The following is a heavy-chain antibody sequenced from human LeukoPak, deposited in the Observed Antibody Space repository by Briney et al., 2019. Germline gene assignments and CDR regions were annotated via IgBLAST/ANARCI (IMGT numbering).Heavy chain of an antibody. J-gene: IGHJ4*02. CDR1: GGSCDDYY. CDR2: IHPHGIF. Sequence: PSETLSLTCAVSGGSCDDYYCSWIRQPPGKGLEWIGEIHPHGIFYYNSSLMSRVTISIDTSKSQFSLRLTSVTAADTAIYYCSRGRDRSKAGDHWGQGSLVTVSS. CDR3: SRGRDRSKAGDH. V-gene: IGHV4-34*01. D-gene: IGHD5-24*01.